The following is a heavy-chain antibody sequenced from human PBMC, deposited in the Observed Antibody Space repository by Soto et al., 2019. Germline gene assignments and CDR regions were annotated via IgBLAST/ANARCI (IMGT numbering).Heavy chain of an antibody. CDR3: ARYRREAVAGYTLDN. D-gene: IGHD6-13*01. V-gene: IGHV4-59*01. CDR2: VYNSGGT. J-gene: IGHJ4*02. CDR1: GGSISSNY. Sequence: PSETPSLTCTVSGGSISSNYWTWIRQPPGKGLEWIGYVYNSGGTNYNPSLKSRVTISEDTSKSQFSLKVNSMTAADTAVYYCARYRREAVAGYTLDNWGQGILVTVSS.